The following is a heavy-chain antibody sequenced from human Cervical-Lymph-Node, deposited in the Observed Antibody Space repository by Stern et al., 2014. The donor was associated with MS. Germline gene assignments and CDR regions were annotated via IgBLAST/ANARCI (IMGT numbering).Heavy chain of an antibody. CDR3: ARVVRFLEWVPFDP. J-gene: IGHJ5*02. V-gene: IGHV4-30-2*01. CDR2: IYEDESS. CDR1: GGSVSSGGYT. D-gene: IGHD3-3*01. Sequence: QVQLVESGSGLVRPSQTLSLTCTVSGGSVSSGGYTWSWLRQPPGKGLEWIGYIYEDESSYYNPSLKRRVTISIDRSKNQFSLRLSSMTAADTALYYCARVVRFLEWVPFDPWGQGILVTVSS.